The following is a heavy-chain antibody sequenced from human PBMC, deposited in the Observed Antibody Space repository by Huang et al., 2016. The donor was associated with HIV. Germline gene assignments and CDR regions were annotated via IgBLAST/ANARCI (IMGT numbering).Heavy chain of an antibody. CDR3: VRAREKGYDFWSGYRY. J-gene: IGHJ4*01. CDR1: GFIFSDYW. V-gene: IGHV3-74*02. Sequence: EVELAESGGGSVRPGQSLRLSCVGSGFIFSDYWRHWVRQIPGKGLWWVARIESDGSSTSYADSVKGRFTIYRDNARNTVYLQMSSLRVDDTAVYYCVRAREKGYDFWSGYRYWGQGAQVTVSS. CDR2: IESDGSST. D-gene: IGHD3-3*01.